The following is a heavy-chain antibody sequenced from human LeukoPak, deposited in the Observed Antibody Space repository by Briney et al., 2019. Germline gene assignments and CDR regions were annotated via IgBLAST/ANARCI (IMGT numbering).Heavy chain of an antibody. CDR3: ARGARQYYYYGMDV. J-gene: IGHJ6*02. V-gene: IGHV4-31*03. Sequence: SQTLSLTCTVSGGSISSGGYYWSWIRQHPGKGLEWIGYIYYIGSTYYNPSLKSRVTISVDTSKNQFSLKLSSVTAADTAVYYCARGARQYYYYGMDVWGQGTTVTVSS. CDR1: GGSISSGGYY. CDR2: IYYIGST.